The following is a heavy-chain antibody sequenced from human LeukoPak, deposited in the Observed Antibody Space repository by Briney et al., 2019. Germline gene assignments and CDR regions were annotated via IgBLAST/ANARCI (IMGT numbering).Heavy chain of an antibody. Sequence: PGRSLRLSCAASGFTFSSYAMPWVRQAPGKGLEWVAVISYDGSNKYYADSVKGRFTISRDNSKNTLYLQMNSLRAEDTAVYYCARGVSRGYSYGYRGPWFDPWGQGTLVTVSS. CDR1: GFTFSSYA. CDR3: ARGVSRGYSYGYRGPWFDP. D-gene: IGHD5-18*01. V-gene: IGHV3-30-3*01. J-gene: IGHJ5*02. CDR2: ISYDGSNK.